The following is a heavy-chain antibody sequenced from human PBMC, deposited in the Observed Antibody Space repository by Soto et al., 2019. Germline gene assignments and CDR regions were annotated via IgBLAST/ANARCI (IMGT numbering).Heavy chain of an antibody. CDR2: ISSSSSYI. J-gene: IGHJ4*02. CDR1: GFTFSSYS. D-gene: IGHD6-19*01. Sequence: GGSLRLSCAASGFTFSSYSMNWVRQAPGKGLEWVSSISSSSSYIYYADSVKGRFTISRDNAKNSLYLQMNSLRAEDTAVYYCARSQAGHRTRLDYWGQGTLVTVSS. V-gene: IGHV3-21*01. CDR3: ARSQAGHRTRLDY.